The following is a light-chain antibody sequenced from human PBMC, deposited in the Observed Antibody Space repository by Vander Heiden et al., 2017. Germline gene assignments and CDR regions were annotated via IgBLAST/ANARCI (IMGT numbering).Light chain of an antibody. CDR3: AAWDDSLSGHVV. J-gene: IGLJ2*01. CDR2: RNN. CDR1: SSNIGSNY. V-gene: IGLV1-47*01. Sequence: QSVLTQPPSASGTPWQRVTISCSGSSSNIGSNYVYWYQQLPGTALKLLIYRNNRRPSGVPDRFSGSKSGTSASLAISGLRSEDEADYYCAAWDDSLSGHVVFGGGTKLTVL.